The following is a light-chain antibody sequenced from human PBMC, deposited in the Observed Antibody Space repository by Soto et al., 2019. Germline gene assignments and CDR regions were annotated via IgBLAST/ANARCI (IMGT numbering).Light chain of an antibody. Sequence: QSVLTQPPSASGSPGQSVTISCNGTSSDVGGYNYVSWYQQHPGKAPKLMIYEVSKRPSGVPDRFSGSKSGNTASLTVSGLQAEDEADYYCSSYAGSRYVFGTGTKVTVL. CDR2: EVS. J-gene: IGLJ1*01. CDR3: SSYAGSRYV. V-gene: IGLV2-8*01. CDR1: SSDVGGYNY.